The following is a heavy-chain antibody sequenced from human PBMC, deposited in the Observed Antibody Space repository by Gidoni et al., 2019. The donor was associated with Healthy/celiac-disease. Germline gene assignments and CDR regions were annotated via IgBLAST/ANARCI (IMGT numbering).Heavy chain of an antibody. CDR2: IYYSGST. Sequence: QLQLQESGPGLVKPSETLYLTCTVSGGSISSSSYYWGWIRQPPGKGLEWIGSIYYSGSTYYNPSLKSRVTISVDTSKNQFSLKLSSVTAADTAVYYCARDHDGAFDIWGQGTMVTVSS. V-gene: IGHV4-39*07. D-gene: IGHD3-16*01. J-gene: IGHJ3*02. CDR3: ARDHDGAFDI. CDR1: GGSISSSSYY.